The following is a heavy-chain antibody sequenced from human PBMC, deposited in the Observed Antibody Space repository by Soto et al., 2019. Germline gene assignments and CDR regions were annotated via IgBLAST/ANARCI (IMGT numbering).Heavy chain of an antibody. D-gene: IGHD3-22*01. CDR2: ISSSSSYI. CDR3: ARGLYYYDSSGYYSP. V-gene: IGHV3-21*01. CDR1: GFTFSSYS. J-gene: IGHJ5*02. Sequence: EVQLVESGGGLVKPGGSLRLSCAASGFTFSSYSMNWVRQAPGKGLEWVSSISSSSSYIYYADSVKGRFTISRDNAKNSLYLQMNVLRAEDTAVYYFARGLYYYDSSGYYSPWGQGTLVTVSS.